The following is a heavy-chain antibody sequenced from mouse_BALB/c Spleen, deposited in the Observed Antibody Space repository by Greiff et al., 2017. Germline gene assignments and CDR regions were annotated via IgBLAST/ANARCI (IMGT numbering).Heavy chain of an antibody. CDR2: IDPENGDT. J-gene: IGHJ4*01. D-gene: IGHD2-1*01. Sequence: VQLQQSGAELVRSGASVKLSCTASGFNIKDYYMHWVKQRPEQGLEWIGWIDPENGDTEYAPKFQGKATMTADTSSNTAYLQLSSLTSEDTAVYYCARRGYGNYYYAMDYWGQGTSVTVSS. CDR1: GFNIKDYY. V-gene: IGHV14-4*02. CDR3: ARRGYGNYYYAMDY.